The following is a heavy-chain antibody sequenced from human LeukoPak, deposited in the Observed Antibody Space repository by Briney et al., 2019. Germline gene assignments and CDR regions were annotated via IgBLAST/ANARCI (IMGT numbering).Heavy chain of an antibody. CDR3: ARGSGSYIDY. J-gene: IGHJ4*02. CDR1: GFTFSSYA. V-gene: IGHV3-30-3*01. Sequence: PGRSLRLSCAASGFTFSSYAMHWVRQAPGKGLELVAVISYDGSNKYYADSVKGRFTIFRDNSKNTLYLQMNSLRAEDTAVYCCARGSGSYIDYWGQGTLVTVSS. D-gene: IGHD1-26*01. CDR2: ISYDGSNK.